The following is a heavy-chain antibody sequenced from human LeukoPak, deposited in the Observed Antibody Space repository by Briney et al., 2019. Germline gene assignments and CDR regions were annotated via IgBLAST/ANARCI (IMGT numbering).Heavy chain of an antibody. D-gene: IGHD1-26*01. V-gene: IGHV6-1*01. CDR1: GDSVSSNSAS. CDR3: AREMGGGTYDAFDI. Sequence: SQTLSLTCAISGDSVSSNSASWNWIRQSPSRGLEWLGRTYYRSKWYKHYAVSVESRMTINPDTSKNQFSLQLNSVTPEDTAVYYCAREMGGGTYDAFDIWGQGTMATVSS. J-gene: IGHJ3*02. CDR2: TYYRSKWYK.